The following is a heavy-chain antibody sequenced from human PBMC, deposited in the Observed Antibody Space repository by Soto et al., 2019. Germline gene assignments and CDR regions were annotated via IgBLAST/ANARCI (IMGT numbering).Heavy chain of an antibody. CDR2: ITRDGATT. V-gene: IGHV3-43D*04. CDR1: GFTFSGYG. Sequence: PGGSLRLSCAASGFTFSGYGMHWVRQAPGKGLEWVSIITRDGATTYYADSMKGRFTISRDNSKNSLYLEMSSLRAEDTALYYCAKDGGYAASWYGYCDYWGLGTLVTVSS. D-gene: IGHD2-2*01. CDR3: AKDGGYAASWYGYCDY. J-gene: IGHJ4*02.